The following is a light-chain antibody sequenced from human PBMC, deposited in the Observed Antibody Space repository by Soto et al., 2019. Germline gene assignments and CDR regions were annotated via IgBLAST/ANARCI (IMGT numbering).Light chain of an antibody. CDR2: DVS. CDR3: SSYTSSSTL. Sequence: QSALTQPLSVSGSPGQSLPIYCNGTSIAVGAYDYVYWYQHHPGQPPKRKIYDVSNRPSGLSNRFSGSKSGNTASLTISGLQAEDEADYDSSSYTSSSTLFGTGSKVTVL. CDR1: SIAVGAYDY. J-gene: IGLJ1*01. V-gene: IGLV2-14*03.